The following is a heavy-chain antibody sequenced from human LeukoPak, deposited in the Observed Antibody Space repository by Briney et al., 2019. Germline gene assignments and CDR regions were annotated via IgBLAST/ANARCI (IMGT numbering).Heavy chain of an antibody. CDR1: GFTVSSNY. V-gene: IGHV3-66*01. CDR2: IYSGGST. Sequence: GGSLRLSCAASGFTVSSNYMSWVRQAPGKGLEWVSVIYSGGSTYYADSVKGRFTISRDNSKNTLYLQMNSLRAEDTAVYYCARDGYYDSNGYYDHWGQGTLVTVSS. CDR3: ARDGYYDSNGYYDH. J-gene: IGHJ4*02. D-gene: IGHD3-22*01.